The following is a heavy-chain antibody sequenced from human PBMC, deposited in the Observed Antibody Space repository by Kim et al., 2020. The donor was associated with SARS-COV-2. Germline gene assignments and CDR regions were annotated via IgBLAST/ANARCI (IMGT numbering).Heavy chain of an antibody. J-gene: IGHJ3*02. V-gene: IGHV3-64D*06. CDR3: VKERTRVTKYYYGSGNRQDI. CDR2: ISSNGGST. D-gene: IGHD3-10*01. CDR1: GFTFSSYA. Sequence: GGSLRLSCSASGFTFSSYAMHWVRQAPGKGLEYVSAISSNGGSTYYADSVKGRFTISRDNSKNTLYLQMSSLRAEDTAVYYCVKERTRVTKYYYGSGNRQDIWGQGTMVTVSS.